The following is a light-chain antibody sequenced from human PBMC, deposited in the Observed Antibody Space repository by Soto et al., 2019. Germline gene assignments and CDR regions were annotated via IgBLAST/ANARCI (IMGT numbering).Light chain of an antibody. CDR2: GSF. V-gene: IGKV3-15*01. CDR1: QSVSSN. J-gene: IGKJ2*01. CDR3: QQYNNWPSMT. Sequence: EIVMTQSPATLSVFPGERATLSCRASQSVSSNLAWYQQKPGQAPRLLIYGSFTRATGIPARFSGSRSGKEFTVIISSRQSEAFAVYYCQQYNNWPSMTFGQGTKLEIQ.